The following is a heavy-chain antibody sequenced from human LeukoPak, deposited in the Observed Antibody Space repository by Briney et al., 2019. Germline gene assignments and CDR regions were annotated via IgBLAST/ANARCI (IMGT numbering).Heavy chain of an antibody. V-gene: IGHV3-23*01. CDR1: GFPFSSHA. J-gene: IGHJ4*02. CDR2: ISDSGGRT. D-gene: IGHD3-22*01. Sequence: SGGSLRLSCTASGFPFSSHAMSWVRQPPGKGLEWVAGISDSGGRTNYADSVKGRFTISRDNPKNTLYLQMNSLRAEDTAVYFCAKRGVVIRVILVGFHKEAYYFDSWGQGTLVTVSS. CDR3: AKRGVVIRVILVGFHKEAYYFDS.